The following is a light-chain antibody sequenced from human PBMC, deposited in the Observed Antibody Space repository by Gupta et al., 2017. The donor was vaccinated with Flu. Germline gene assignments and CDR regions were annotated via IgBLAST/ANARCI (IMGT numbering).Light chain of an antibody. V-gene: IGLV2-14*01. CDR1: SSDVCGYNY. CDR3: SAYTSSSTLV. CDR2: ECS. J-gene: IGLJ2*01. Sequence: SALTPPAAVSATPTQTITSSCTGTSSDVCGYNYVSWYQQHPGKAPKLMIYECSKRPPGFSTRFSGSKSVNSASLTISGLQAEDEADYYCSAYTSSSTLVFGVVTKLTVL.